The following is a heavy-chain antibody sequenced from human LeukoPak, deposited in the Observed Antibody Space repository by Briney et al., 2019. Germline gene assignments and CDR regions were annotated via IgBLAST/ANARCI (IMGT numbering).Heavy chain of an antibody. Sequence: SETLSLTCTVSGGSISSGGYSWSWIRQHPGKGLEWIGYIYYSGSTYYNPSLESRVTISVDTSKNQFSLKLSSVTAADTAVYYCARLASSGWSHCDYWGQGTLVTVSS. J-gene: IGHJ4*02. CDR1: GGSISSGGYS. CDR2: IYYSGST. CDR3: ARLASSGWSHCDY. D-gene: IGHD6-19*01. V-gene: IGHV4-31*03.